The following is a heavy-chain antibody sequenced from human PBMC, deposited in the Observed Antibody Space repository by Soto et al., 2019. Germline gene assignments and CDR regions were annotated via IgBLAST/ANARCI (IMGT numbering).Heavy chain of an antibody. CDR3: ARRIGSSTSNFDY. V-gene: IGHV1-8*02. J-gene: IGHJ4*02. Sequence: GASVKVSCKASGYTFTSYAMHWVRQATGQRLEWMGWMNPNSGNTRYAQKFQGRVTMTRNTSISTAYMELSSLRSEDTALYYCARRIGSSTSNFDYWGQGALVTVSS. CDR1: GYTFTSYA. CDR2: MNPNSGNT. D-gene: IGHD6-13*01.